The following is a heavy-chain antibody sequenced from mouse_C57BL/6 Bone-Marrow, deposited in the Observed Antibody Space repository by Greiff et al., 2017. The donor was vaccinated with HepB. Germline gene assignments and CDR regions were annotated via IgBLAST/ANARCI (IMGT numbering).Heavy chain of an antibody. CDR3: TRKKPYYYGSSYGYFDV. CDR2: IYPGNSDT. D-gene: IGHD1-1*01. CDR1: GYTFTSYW. V-gene: IGHV1-5*01. Sequence: EVQLQQSGTVLARPGASVKMSCKTSGYTFTSYWMHWVKQRPGQGLEWIGAIYPGNSDTSYNQKFKGKAKLTAVTSASTAYMELSSLTNEDSAVYYCTRKKPYYYGSSYGYFDVWGTGTTVTVSS. J-gene: IGHJ1*03.